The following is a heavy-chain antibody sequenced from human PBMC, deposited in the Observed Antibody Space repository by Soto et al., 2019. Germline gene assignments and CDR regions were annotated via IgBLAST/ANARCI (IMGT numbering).Heavy chain of an antibody. V-gene: IGHV1-2*02. CDR1: GYPFTGYY. CDR2: IHLNSGGT. Sequence: ASVKVYFKAYGYPFTGYYIHLVRQAPGQGLEWMGWIHLNSGGTNYAQTFQGRITMTRDMSVTTVFMEMTGLTSDDTAVYYCASPSELTYSYYYFFTLDVWGQGTTVTVSS. J-gene: IGHJ6*01. D-gene: IGHD2-15*01. CDR3: ASPSELTYSYYYFFTLDV.